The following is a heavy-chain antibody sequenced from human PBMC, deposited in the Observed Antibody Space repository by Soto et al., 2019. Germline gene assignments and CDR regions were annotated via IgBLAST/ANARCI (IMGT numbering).Heavy chain of an antibody. CDR2: IVVGSGST. D-gene: IGHD5-12*01. J-gene: IGHJ4*02. V-gene: IGHV1-58*01. CDR1: GFTFTSSV. Sequence: SVKVSCKASGFTFTSSVVQWVRQARGQGLEWMGWIVVGSGSTNFAQKFQERATITRDMSTNTAYMELSSLRSEETAVYYCAAEGEIVAIYFDYWGQGTLVTVSS. CDR3: AAEGEIVAIYFDY.